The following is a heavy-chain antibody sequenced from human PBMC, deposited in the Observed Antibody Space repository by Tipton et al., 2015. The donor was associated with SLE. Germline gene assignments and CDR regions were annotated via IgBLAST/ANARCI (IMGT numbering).Heavy chain of an antibody. CDR1: GFTFSSYA. Sequence: SLRLSCAASGFTFSSYAMHWVRQAPGKGLEWVAVISYDGSNKYYADSVKGRFTISRDNSKNTLYLQMNSLRAEDTAVYYCARHRGGIAVAGRAFDIWGQGTMVTVSS. D-gene: IGHD6-19*01. CDR2: ISYDGSNK. V-gene: IGHV3-30-3*01. CDR3: ARHRGGIAVAGRAFDI. J-gene: IGHJ3*02.